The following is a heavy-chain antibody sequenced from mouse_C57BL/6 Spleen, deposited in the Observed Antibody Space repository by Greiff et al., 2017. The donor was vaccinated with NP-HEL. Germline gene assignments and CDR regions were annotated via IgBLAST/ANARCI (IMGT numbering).Heavy chain of an antibody. CDR1: GYAFSSSW. J-gene: IGHJ4*01. V-gene: IGHV1-82*01. Sequence: QVQLQQSGPELVKPGASVKISCKASGYAFSSSWMNWVKQRPGKGLEWIGRIYPGDGDTNYNGKFKGKATLTVDKSSSTAYMQLSSLTSEASAVSFCAGSRNFAMGYWGQGTSVTVSS. CDR3: AGSRNFAMGY. CDR2: IYPGDGDT.